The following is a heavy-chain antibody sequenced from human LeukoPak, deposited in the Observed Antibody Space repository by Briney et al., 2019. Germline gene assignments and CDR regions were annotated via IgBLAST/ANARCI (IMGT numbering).Heavy chain of an antibody. CDR1: GGTFSSYA. Sequence: GASVKVSCKASGGTFSSYAISWVRQAPGQGLEWMGGIIPIFGTANYAQKFQGRVTITRDTSASTAYMGLSSLRSEDTAVYYCASVYKYGMDVWGQGTTVTVSS. J-gene: IGHJ6*02. CDR3: ASVYKYGMDV. CDR2: IIPIFGTA. V-gene: IGHV1-69*05.